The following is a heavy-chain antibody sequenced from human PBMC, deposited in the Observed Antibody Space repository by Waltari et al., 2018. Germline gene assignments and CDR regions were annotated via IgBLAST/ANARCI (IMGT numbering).Heavy chain of an antibody. CDR2: IYTSGST. Sequence: QVQLQESGPGLVKPSQTLSLTCTVSGGSISSGSYYWSWIPQPAGKGLEWMGYIYTSGSTNYNPSLKSRVTISVDTSKNQSSLKLSSVTAADTAVYYCARETGDSSSWYWDWFDPWGQGTLVTVSS. D-gene: IGHD6-13*01. CDR1: GGSISSGSYY. CDR3: ARETGDSSSWYWDWFDP. V-gene: IGHV4-61*09. J-gene: IGHJ5*02.